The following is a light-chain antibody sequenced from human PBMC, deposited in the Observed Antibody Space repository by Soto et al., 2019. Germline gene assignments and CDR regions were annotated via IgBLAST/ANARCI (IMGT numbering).Light chain of an antibody. V-gene: IGLV2-14*01. CDR3: SSYTSSTNLFV. Sequence: QSVLTQPASVSGSPGQSITISCTGTSSDVGGYDYVSWYQQRPGKVPKLLIYEVTNRPSGVSDRFSGSKSGNTASLTISGLQAEDEAYYYCSSYTSSTNLFVFGTGTKVTVL. CDR2: EVT. CDR1: SSDVGGYDY. J-gene: IGLJ1*01.